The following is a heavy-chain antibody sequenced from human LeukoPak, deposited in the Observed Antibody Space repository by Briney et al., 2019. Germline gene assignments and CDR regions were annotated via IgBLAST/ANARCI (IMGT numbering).Heavy chain of an antibody. Sequence: SQTLSLTCAISGDSVSSNSAAWNWIRQSPSRGLEWLGRTYYRSKWYNDYAVSVKSRITINPDTSKNQFSLQLNSVTPEDTAVYYCARGSPDSSIAARVFDYWGQGTLVTVSS. V-gene: IGHV6-1*01. CDR1: GDSVSSNSAA. D-gene: IGHD6-6*01. J-gene: IGHJ4*02. CDR2: TYYRSKWYN. CDR3: ARGSPDSSIAARVFDY.